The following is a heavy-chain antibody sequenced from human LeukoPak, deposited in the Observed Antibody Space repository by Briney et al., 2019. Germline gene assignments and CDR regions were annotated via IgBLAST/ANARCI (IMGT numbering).Heavy chain of an antibody. Sequence: SETLSLTCTVSGGSISSSTYYWGWIHQSPGQGLEWIGENNHSGSTNYYPSLKSRVTISVDTSKNPFSLKLSSVTAADTAVYYCASLPYYYDSSGYFVRADYYYYYGMDVWGQGTTVTVSS. CDR1: GGSISSSTYY. D-gene: IGHD3-22*01. CDR3: ASLPYYYDSSGYFVRADYYYYYGMDV. CDR2: NNHSGST. V-gene: IGHV4-39*07. J-gene: IGHJ6*02.